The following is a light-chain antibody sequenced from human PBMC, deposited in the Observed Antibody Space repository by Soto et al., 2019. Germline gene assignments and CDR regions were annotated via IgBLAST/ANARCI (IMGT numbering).Light chain of an antibody. J-gene: IGKJ4*01. Sequence: DIQLTQSPSFLSASVGDRVTITCRASQGISSYLAWYQQKPGKAPKLLIYAISTFQSGVPSRFSGSGSGTEFTLTISSLQPEDFATYYCQQLYTYPVTFGGGTKVEIK. V-gene: IGKV1-9*01. CDR1: QGISSY. CDR3: QQLYTYPVT. CDR2: AIS.